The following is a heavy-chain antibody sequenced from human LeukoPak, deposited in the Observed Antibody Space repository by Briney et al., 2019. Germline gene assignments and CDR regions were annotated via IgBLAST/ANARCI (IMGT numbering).Heavy chain of an antibody. V-gene: IGHV4-61*02. D-gene: IGHD4-11*01. CDR3: ARDYSNYCYLDY. Sequence: SETLSLTCTVSGGTISSGSFYWSWIRQPAGKGLEWIGRINTSGSTNYSPSLKSRVTMSLDTSKNQFSLKLSSVTAADTAVYYCARDYSNYCYLDYWGQGTLVTVSS. J-gene: IGHJ4*02. CDR1: GGTISSGSFY. CDR2: INTSGST.